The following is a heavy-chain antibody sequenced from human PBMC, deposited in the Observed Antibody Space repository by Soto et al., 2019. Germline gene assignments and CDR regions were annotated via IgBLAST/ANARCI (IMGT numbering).Heavy chain of an antibody. CDR1: GGTFSSYA. J-gene: IGHJ6*01. CDR2: IIPIFGTA. V-gene: IGHV1-69*13. CDR3: ASRSSIAARSCYYYYGIGG. Sequence: SVKVSCKASGGTFSSYAISWVRQAPGQGLEWMGGIIPIFGTANYAQKFQGRVTITADESTSTAYMVLSRLRSEDTPVYHCASRSSIAARSCYYYYGIGGCEKRSRFTI. D-gene: IGHD6-6*01.